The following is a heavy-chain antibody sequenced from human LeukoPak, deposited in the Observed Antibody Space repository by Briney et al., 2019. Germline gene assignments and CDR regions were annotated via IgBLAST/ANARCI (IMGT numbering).Heavy chain of an antibody. CDR3: ARARGVRGGFFDY. J-gene: IGHJ4*02. CDR1: GGSISSYY. CDR2: IYYSGST. D-gene: IGHD3-10*01. V-gene: IGHV4-59*12. Sequence: PSETLSLTCTVSGGSISSYYWSWIRQPPGKGLEWIGYIYYSGSTNYNPSLKSRVTISVDTSKNQFSLKLSSVTAADTAVYYCARARGVRGGFFDYWGQGTLVTVSS.